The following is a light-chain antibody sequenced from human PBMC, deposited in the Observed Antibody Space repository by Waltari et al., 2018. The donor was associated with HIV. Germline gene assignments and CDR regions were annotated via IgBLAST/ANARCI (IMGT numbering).Light chain of an antibody. J-gene: IGLJ3*02. CDR1: TGHVTSRPY. CDR2: DTS. CDR3: LLSYTGARV. V-gene: IGLV7-46*01. Sequence: AVVPPQPSLTVYHGATGTLTSGSSTGHVTSRPYPYWFQQKPGQDPRTLIYDTSNKHSWTPARFAGSLLGGKAALTLSGAQPEDEAEYYCLLSYTGARVFGGGTKLTVL.